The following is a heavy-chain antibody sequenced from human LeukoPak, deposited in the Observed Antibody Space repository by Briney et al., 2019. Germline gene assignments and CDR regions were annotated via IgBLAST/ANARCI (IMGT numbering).Heavy chain of an antibody. CDR2: ISGSGGST. Sequence: GGSLRLSCAAYGFTFSSYAMSWVRQAPGKGLEWVSAISGSGGSTYYADSVKGRFTISRDNSKNTLYLQMNSLRAEDTAVYYCAKSTYGSGSYYRDYWGQGTLVTVSS. D-gene: IGHD3-10*01. V-gene: IGHV3-23*01. CDR1: GFTFSSYA. CDR3: AKSTYGSGSYYRDY. J-gene: IGHJ4*02.